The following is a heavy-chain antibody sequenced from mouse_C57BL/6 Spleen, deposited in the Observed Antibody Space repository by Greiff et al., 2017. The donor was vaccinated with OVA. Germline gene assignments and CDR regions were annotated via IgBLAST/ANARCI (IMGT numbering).Heavy chain of an antibody. CDR3: AVGTHPV. CDR1: GYTFTSYW. Sequence: QVQLQQPGAELVRPGTSVKLSCKASGYTFTSYWMHWVKQRPGQGLEWIGVIDPSDSYTNYNQKFKGKATLTVDTSSSTAYMQLSSLTSEDSAVYDCAVGTHPVWGTGTTVTVSS. J-gene: IGHJ1*03. CDR2: IDPSDSYT. D-gene: IGHD3-1*01. V-gene: IGHV1-59*01.